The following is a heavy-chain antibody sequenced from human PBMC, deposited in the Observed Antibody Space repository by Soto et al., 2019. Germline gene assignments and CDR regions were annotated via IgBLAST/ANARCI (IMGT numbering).Heavy chain of an antibody. CDR3: AKLSQDEPTPN. J-gene: IGHJ4*02. CDR1: GFTFSSYA. V-gene: IGHV3-23*01. Sequence: GGSLRLSCAASGFTFSSYAMNWVRQAPGRGLEWVSGISDSGGSTDYADSVKGRFTISRDNSKNTLYLQMNSLRAEDTAVYYCAKLSQDEPTPNWGQGTLVTVSS. CDR2: ISDSGGST.